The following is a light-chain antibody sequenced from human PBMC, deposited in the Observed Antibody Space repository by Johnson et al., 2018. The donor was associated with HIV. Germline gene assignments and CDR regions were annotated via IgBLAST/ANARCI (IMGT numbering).Light chain of an antibody. Sequence: QSVLTQPPSVSAAPGQKVIISCSGRSSNIGSNYVSWYQHLPGTAPKLLIYENDKRPSGIPDRFSASTSGTSATLDITGLQTGDECDYCCGSWDNTLSVFVFGAGTKVTVL. CDR1: SSNIGSNY. V-gene: IGLV1-51*01. J-gene: IGLJ1*01. CDR3: GSWDNTLSVFV. CDR2: END.